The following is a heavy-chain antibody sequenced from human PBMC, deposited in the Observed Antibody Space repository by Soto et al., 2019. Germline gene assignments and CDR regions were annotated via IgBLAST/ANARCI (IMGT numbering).Heavy chain of an antibody. CDR3: ARDANYEYCSGGSCYPNYYYMDV. CDR1: GFTFSDHY. D-gene: IGHD2-15*01. J-gene: IGHJ6*03. Sequence: PGGSLRLSCAASGFTFSDHYMDWVRQAPGKGLEWVGRTRNKANSYTTEYAASVKGRFTISRDDSKNSLYLQMNSLKTEDTAVYYCARDANYEYCSGGSCYPNYYYMDVWGKVNTLTLP. CDR2: TRNKANSYTT. V-gene: IGHV3-72*01.